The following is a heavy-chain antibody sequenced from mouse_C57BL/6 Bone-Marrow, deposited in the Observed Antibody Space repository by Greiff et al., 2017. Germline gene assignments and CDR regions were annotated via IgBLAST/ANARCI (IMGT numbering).Heavy chain of an antibody. Sequence: VKLQESGAELVKPGASVKISCKVSGYAFSTFWMNWVKQRPGKGLEWIGQIFPGVGDTNYNGKFKGKATLTAVKSSSTAYMQLSSLTSEDSAVYFWARDWNYFDVGGEGTTLTVSS. CDR2: IFPGVGDT. CDR1: GYAFSTFW. J-gene: IGHJ2*01. V-gene: IGHV1-80*01. D-gene: IGHD4-1*01. CDR3: ARDWNYFDV.